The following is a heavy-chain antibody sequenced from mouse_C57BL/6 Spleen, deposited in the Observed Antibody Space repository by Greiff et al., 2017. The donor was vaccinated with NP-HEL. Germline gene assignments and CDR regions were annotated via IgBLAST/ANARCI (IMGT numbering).Heavy chain of an antibody. D-gene: IGHD3-2*02. CDR3: ARDSSGYVPYFDY. CDR1: GFTFSDYG. J-gene: IGHJ2*01. CDR2: ISSGSSTI. Sequence: DVMLVESGGGLVKPGGSLKLSCAASGFTFSDYGMHWVRQAPEKGLEWVAYISSGSSTIYYADTVKGRFTISRDNAKNTLFLQMTSLRSEDTAMYYCARDSSGYVPYFDYWGQGTTLTVSS. V-gene: IGHV5-17*01.